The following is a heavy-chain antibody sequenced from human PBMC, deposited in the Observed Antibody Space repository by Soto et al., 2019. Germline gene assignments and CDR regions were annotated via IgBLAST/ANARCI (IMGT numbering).Heavy chain of an antibody. CDR2: ISSSGSTI. CDR1: GFTFSDYY. J-gene: IGHJ4*02. CDR3: ARALDPGIVGATPH. V-gene: IGHV3-11*01. Sequence: PGGSLSLSCAASGFTFSDYYMSWIRKAPGKGLEWVSYISSSGSTIYYADSVKGRFTISRDNAKNSLYLQMNSLRAEDTAVYYCARALDPGIVGATPHWGQGTLVTVSS. D-gene: IGHD1-26*01.